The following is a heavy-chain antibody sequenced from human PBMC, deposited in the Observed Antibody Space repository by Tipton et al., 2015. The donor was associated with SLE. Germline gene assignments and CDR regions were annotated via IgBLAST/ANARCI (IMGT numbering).Heavy chain of an antibody. CDR3: ARDRRGWYFDL. V-gene: IGHV4-39*07. CDR2: IYTSGST. J-gene: IGHJ2*01. Sequence: TLSLTCTVSGGSISSKTYYWGWIRQPPGKGLEWIGSIYTSGSTNYNPSLKSRVTISVDTSKNQFSLKLSSVTAADTAVYYCARDRRGWYFDLWGRGTLFTVSS. CDR1: GGSISSKTYY. D-gene: IGHD3-10*01.